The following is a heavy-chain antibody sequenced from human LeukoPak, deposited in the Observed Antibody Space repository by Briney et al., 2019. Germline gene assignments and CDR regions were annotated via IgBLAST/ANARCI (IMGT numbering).Heavy chain of an antibody. D-gene: IGHD3-22*01. Sequence: PSETLSLTCAVYGGSFSGYYWSWIRQPPGKGLEWIGEINHSGSTNYNPSLKSRVTISVDTSKNQFSLKLSSVTAADTAVYYCARGRYYYDSSGYYYGAFDIWGQGTMVTVSS. J-gene: IGHJ3*02. CDR2: INHSGST. CDR1: GGSFSGYY. CDR3: ARGRYYYDSSGYYYGAFDI. V-gene: IGHV4-34*01.